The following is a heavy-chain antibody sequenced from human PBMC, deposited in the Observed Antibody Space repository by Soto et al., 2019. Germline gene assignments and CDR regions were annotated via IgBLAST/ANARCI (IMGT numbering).Heavy chain of an antibody. D-gene: IGHD3-22*01. Sequence: PGGSLRLSCAASGFTFSSYGMHWVRQAPGKGLEWVAVIWYDGSNKYYADSVKGRFTTSRDNSKNTLYLQMNSLRAEDTAVYYCARDPNYYDSSAPDWGQGTLVTVSS. CDR3: ARDPNYYDSSAPD. J-gene: IGHJ4*02. CDR1: GFTFSSYG. V-gene: IGHV3-33*01. CDR2: IWYDGSNK.